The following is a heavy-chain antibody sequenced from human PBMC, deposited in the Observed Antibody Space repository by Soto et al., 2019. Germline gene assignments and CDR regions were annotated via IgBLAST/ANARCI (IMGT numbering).Heavy chain of an antibody. CDR2: INPSGGST. D-gene: IGHD5-18*01. CDR1: GYTFISYY. CDR3: ARATAEYPHFGY. J-gene: IGHJ4*02. V-gene: IGHV1-46*03. Sequence: GASVKVSCKASGYTFISYYMHWVRQAPGQGLEWMGIINPSGGSTSYAQKFQGRVTMTRDTSTSTVYMELSSLRSEDTAVYYCARATAEYPHFGYWGQGTLVTVSS.